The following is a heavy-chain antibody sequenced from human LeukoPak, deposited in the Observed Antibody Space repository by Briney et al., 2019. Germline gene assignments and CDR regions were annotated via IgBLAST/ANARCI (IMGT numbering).Heavy chain of an antibody. Sequence: GGSLRLSCAASGFTFSSYPMSWVRQAPGKGLEWVSAISNNGGYTYYADSVQGRFTISRDNSKSTLCLQMNSLRAEDTAVYYCVKQLGYCSDGSCYFPYWGQGTLVTVSS. D-gene: IGHD2-15*01. CDR3: VKQLGYCSDGSCYFPY. V-gene: IGHV3-23*01. CDR2: ISNNGGYT. J-gene: IGHJ4*02. CDR1: GFTFSSYP.